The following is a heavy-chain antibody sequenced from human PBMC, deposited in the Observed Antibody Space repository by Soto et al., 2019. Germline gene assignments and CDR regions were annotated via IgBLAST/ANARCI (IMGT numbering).Heavy chain of an antibody. V-gene: IGHV1-8*02. CDR3: ARDSTSPAY. J-gene: IGHJ4*02. CDR2: MNANSGIT. D-gene: IGHD2-2*01. CDR1: GYSFISND. Sequence: QVQLVQSGAEVKKPGASVKVSCKASGYSFISNDITWVRQATGQGLEWIVWMNANSGITEYAQKFLGRVTMTRNTSISTAYMELTSLRSEDTAVYYCARDSTSPAYWGQGTLVTVSS.